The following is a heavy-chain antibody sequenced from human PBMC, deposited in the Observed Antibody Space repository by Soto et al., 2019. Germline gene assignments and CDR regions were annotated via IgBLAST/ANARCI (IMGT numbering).Heavy chain of an antibody. D-gene: IGHD7-27*01. Sequence: SQTLELTCAISGDSVDINSAPWNWIRQSPSRGLEWLGRTYYRSKWYNDYAVSVKSRITINPDTSKNQFSLKLSSVTAADTAVYYCARVPGPWGQGTLVTVSS. V-gene: IGHV6-1*01. CDR3: ARVPGP. CDR2: TYYRSKWYN. CDR1: GDSVDINSAP. J-gene: IGHJ5*02.